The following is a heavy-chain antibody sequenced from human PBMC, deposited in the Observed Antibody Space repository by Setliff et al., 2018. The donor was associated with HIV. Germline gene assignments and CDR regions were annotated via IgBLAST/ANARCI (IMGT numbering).Heavy chain of an antibody. J-gene: IGHJ4*02. Sequence: SETLSLTCTVSGGSISTYYWSWIRQPPGKGLEWIGSIYFTGSSDNNPSLKSRVTLSVDTPNNHFSLRLSSVTAADTALYYCARQNSGWGVGLYYFDYWGQGTLVTVSS. CDR2: IYFTGSS. CDR1: GGSISTYY. CDR3: ARQNSGWGVGLYYFDY. V-gene: IGHV4-59*08. D-gene: IGHD6-19*01.